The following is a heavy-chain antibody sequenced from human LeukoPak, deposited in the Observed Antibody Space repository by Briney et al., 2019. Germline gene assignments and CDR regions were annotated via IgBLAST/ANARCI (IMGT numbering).Heavy chain of an antibody. D-gene: IGHD3-22*01. Sequence: SETLSLTCGVSGGSISNTNWWTWVRQPPGKGLEWIGEVNLQGSTNYNPSLKSRVAISVDKSENHISLKLTSVTAADTAVYYCARVYYYDSSGYFFYYFDYWGQGTLVTVSS. CDR2: VNLQGST. CDR1: GGSISNTNW. CDR3: ARVYYYDSSGYFFYYFDY. J-gene: IGHJ4*02. V-gene: IGHV4-4*02.